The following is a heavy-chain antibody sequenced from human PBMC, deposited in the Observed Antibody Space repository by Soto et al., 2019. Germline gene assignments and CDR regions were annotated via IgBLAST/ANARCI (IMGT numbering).Heavy chain of an antibody. CDR1: GFTFSSYG. D-gene: IGHD2-15*01. J-gene: IGHJ6*02. CDR2: IWYDGSNK. V-gene: IGHV3-33*01. Sequence: GGSLRLSCAASGFTFSSYGMHWVRQTPGKGLEWVAVIWYDGSNKYYADSVKGRFTISRDNSKNTLYLQMNSLRAEDTAVYYCARACSGGSCYTQFGMDVWGQGTTVTVSS. CDR3: ARACSGGSCYTQFGMDV.